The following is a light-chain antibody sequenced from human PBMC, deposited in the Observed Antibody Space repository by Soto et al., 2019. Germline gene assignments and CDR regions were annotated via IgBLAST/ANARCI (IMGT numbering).Light chain of an antibody. CDR3: SSYTSSSPYV. Sequence: SVLTQPASVSGSPGRSSTISSTGTSSDVGGYNYVSWYQQHPGKAPKLMIYDVSNRPSGVSNRFSGSKSGNTASLTISGLQAEDEADYYCSSYTSSSPYVFGTGTKVTVL. CDR1: SSDVGGYNY. V-gene: IGLV2-14*01. CDR2: DVS. J-gene: IGLJ1*01.